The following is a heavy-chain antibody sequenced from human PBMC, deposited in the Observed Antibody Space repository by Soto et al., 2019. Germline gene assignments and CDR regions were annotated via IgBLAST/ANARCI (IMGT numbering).Heavy chain of an antibody. D-gene: IGHD4-17*01. CDR1: GGSISSGGYY. CDR3: ARDSRLPPFDY. V-gene: IGHV4-31*03. J-gene: IGHJ4*02. CDR2: IYYSGST. Sequence: SETLSLTCTVSGGSISSGGYYWSWIRQHPGKGLEWIGYIYYSGSTYYNPSLKSRVTISVDTSKNQFSLKLSSVTAADTAVYYCARDSRLPPFDYWGQGTLVTVSS.